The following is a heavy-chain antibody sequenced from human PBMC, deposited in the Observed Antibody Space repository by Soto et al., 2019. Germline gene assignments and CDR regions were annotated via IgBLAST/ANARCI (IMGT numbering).Heavy chain of an antibody. CDR3: ASPNLWYSKPKSYYYGMDV. CDR2: INAGNGNT. CDR1: GYTFTSYA. J-gene: IGHJ6*02. Sequence: GASVKVSCKSPGYTFTSYAMHWVRQAPGQRLEWMGWINAGNGNTKYSQKFQGRVTITRDTSASTAYMELSSLRSEDTAVYYCASPNLWYSKPKSYYYGMDVWGQGTTVTVSS. D-gene: IGHD4-4*01. V-gene: IGHV1-3*01.